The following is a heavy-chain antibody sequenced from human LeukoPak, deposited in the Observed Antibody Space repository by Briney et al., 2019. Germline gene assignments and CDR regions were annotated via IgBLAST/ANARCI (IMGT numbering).Heavy chain of an antibody. V-gene: IGHV3-23*01. Sequence: GGSLRLSCAASGFTFSSYAMSWVRQAPGKGLEWVSAISGSGGSTYYADSVKGRFTISRDNSKNTLYLQMNSLRAEETAVYYCAKGPYYDFWSGYWYYWGQGTLVTVSS. CDR2: ISGSGGST. CDR3: AKGPYYDFWSGYWYY. CDR1: GFTFSSYA. D-gene: IGHD3-3*01. J-gene: IGHJ4*02.